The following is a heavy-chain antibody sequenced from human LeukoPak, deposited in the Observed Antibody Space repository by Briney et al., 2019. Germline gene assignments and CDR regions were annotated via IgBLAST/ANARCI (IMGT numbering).Heavy chain of an antibody. CDR2: ISSSSSYI. J-gene: IGHJ3*02. CDR3: ARESQPERVTIFGVVDDAFDI. V-gene: IGHV3-21*01. Sequence: GGSLRLSCAASGFTFSSYSMNWVRQAPGKGLEWVSSISSSSSYIYYADSVKGRFTISRDNAKNSLYLQMNSPRAEDTAVYYCARESQPERVTIFGVVDDAFDIWGQGTMVTVSS. D-gene: IGHD3-3*01. CDR1: GFTFSSYS.